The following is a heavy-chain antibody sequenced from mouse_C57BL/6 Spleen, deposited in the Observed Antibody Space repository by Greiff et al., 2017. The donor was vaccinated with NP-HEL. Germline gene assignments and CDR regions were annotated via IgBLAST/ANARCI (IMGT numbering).Heavy chain of an antibody. CDR1: GYTFTSYW. J-gene: IGHJ1*03. D-gene: IGHD1-1*01. V-gene: IGHV1-55*01. CDR2: IYPGSGST. CDR3: ARCTTVVAHWYFDV. Sequence: QVQLQQPGAELVKPGASVKMSCKASGYTFTSYWITWVKQRPGQGLEWIGDIYPGSGSTNYNEKFKSKATLTVDTSSSTAYMQLSSLTSEDSAVYYGARCTTVVAHWYFDVWGTGTTVTVSS.